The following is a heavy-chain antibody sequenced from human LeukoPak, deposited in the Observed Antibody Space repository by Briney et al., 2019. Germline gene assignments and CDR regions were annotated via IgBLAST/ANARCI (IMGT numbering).Heavy chain of an antibody. Sequence: SETLSLTCTVPGGSISGSSYYWAWLRQPPGKGLEWVGSGFYSGSAYYNPSLKRRLTISVDTSKHQFSLDLRSVTAADTAVYYCARLRGAMTPVTSDFDYWGQGILVTVSS. V-gene: IGHV4-39*01. D-gene: IGHD4-17*01. CDR2: GFYSGSA. CDR1: GGSISGSSYY. CDR3: ARLRGAMTPVTSDFDY. J-gene: IGHJ4*02.